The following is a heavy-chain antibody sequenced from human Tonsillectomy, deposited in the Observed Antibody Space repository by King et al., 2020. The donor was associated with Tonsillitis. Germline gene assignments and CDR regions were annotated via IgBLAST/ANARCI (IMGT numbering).Heavy chain of an antibody. CDR2: IKSKNDGGKT. Sequence: VQLVESGGGLVNPGGSLRLSCEASGFSFDNAWMTWVRQAPGKGLEWVGRIKSKNDGGKTDYAAPVKGRFTMARDDSKNTVYLQMNSVKTEDTGLYYCATAVGATGMDYWGQGTLVTVSS. CDR3: ATAVGATGMDY. V-gene: IGHV3-15*01. CDR1: GFSFDNAW. J-gene: IGHJ4*02. D-gene: IGHD1-26*01.